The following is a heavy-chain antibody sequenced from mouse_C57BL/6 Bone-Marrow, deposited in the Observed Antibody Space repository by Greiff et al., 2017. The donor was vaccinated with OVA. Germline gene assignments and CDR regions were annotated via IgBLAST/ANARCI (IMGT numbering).Heavy chain of an antibody. CDR1: GYTFTSYW. V-gene: IGHV1-7*01. J-gene: IGHJ4*01. CDR2: INPSSGYT. D-gene: IGHD4-1*01. Sequence: QVQLQQSGAELAKPGASVKLSCKASGYTFTSYWMHWVNQRPGQGLEWIGYINPSSGYTKYNQKFKDKATLTADKSSSTAYMQLSSLTYEDSAVYYCATNWDHYAMDYWGQGTSVTVSS. CDR3: ATNWDHYAMDY.